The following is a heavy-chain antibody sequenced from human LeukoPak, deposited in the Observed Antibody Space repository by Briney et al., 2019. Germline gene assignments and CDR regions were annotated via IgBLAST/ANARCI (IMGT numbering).Heavy chain of an antibody. CDR3: AGATVTDAFDI. CDR2: IYSGGST. CDR1: GFTFNSYE. J-gene: IGHJ3*02. D-gene: IGHD5-24*01. Sequence: GGSLRLSCVASGFTFNSYEMNWVRQAPGKGLEWVSVIYSGGSTYYADSVKGRFTISRDNSKNTLYLQMNSLRAEDTAVYYCAGATVTDAFDIWGQGTMVTVSS. V-gene: IGHV3-53*01.